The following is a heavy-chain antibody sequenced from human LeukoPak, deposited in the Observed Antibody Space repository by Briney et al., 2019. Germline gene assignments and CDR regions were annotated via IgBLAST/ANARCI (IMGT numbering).Heavy chain of an antibody. CDR3: ARLGYCSSTSCYRFDY. J-gene: IGHJ4*02. CDR2: IYTSGST. V-gene: IGHV4-4*07. Sequence: SETLSLTCTVSGGSISSYYWSWIRQPAGKGLEWIGRIYTSGSTNYNPSLKSRVTISVDTSKNQFSLKLSSVTAADTAVYYCARLGYCSSTSCYRFDYWGQGTLVTVSS. CDR1: GGSISSYY. D-gene: IGHD2-2*01.